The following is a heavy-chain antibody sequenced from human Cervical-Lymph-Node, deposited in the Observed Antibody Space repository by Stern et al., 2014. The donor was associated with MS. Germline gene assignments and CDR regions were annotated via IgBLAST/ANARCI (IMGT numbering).Heavy chain of an antibody. J-gene: IGHJ5*02. V-gene: IGHV3-30*18. CDR1: GFTFSAHG. CDR3: AKVGTAYSSGAIDP. D-gene: IGHD3/OR15-3a*01. CDR2: ISYDGRNR. Sequence: VQLVESGGGVVQPGRSLRLSCAASGFTFSAHGMHWVRQAPGKGLEWVAVISYDGRNRQYGDYVKGRFTISRDNAKKTLYLNMNSIRSEDTAVYYWAKVGTAYSSGAIDPWGQGTLVTVSS.